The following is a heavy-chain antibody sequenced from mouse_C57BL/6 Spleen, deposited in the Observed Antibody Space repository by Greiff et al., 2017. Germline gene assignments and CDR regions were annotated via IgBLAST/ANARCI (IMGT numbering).Heavy chain of an antibody. CDR1: GYTFTDYY. CDR2: INPNNGGT. CDR3: APYYGSSYLFAY. D-gene: IGHD1-1*01. J-gene: IGHJ3*01. V-gene: IGHV1-26*01. Sequence: VQLQQSGPELVKPGASVKISCKASGYTFTDYYMNWVKQSHGKSLEWIGDINPNNGGTSYNQKFKGKATLTVDKSSSTAYMELRSLTSEDSAVYYCAPYYGSSYLFAYWGQGTLVTVSA.